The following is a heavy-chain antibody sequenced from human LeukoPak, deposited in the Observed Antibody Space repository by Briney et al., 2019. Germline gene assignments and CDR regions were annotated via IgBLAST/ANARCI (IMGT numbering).Heavy chain of an antibody. V-gene: IGHV3-23*01. CDR2: ISGTGDNT. CDR1: GFTVSSNYP. J-gene: IGHJ5*02. Sequence: PGGSLRLSCAASGFTVSSNYPMNWVRQAPGKGLAWVSTISGTGDNTYYADSVKGRFTISRDNSKNTLFLQMNTLRAEDTAIYYCAKTTTRSYYYDTTGSNHFDPWGQGTLVTVSS. CDR3: AKTTTRSYYYDTTGSNHFDP. D-gene: IGHD3-22*01.